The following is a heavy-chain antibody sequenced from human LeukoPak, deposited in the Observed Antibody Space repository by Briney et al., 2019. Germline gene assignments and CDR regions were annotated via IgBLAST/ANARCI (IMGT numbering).Heavy chain of an antibody. CDR3: ASSRGYCSSTSCQHDY. V-gene: IGHV1-18*04. Sequence: GASVKVSCNASGYTFTGYYIHWVRQAPGQGLEWMGWISAYNGNTNYAQKLQGRVTMTTDTSTSTAYMELRSLRSDDTAVYYCASSRGYCSSTSCQHDYWGQGTLVTVSS. J-gene: IGHJ4*02. CDR2: ISAYNGNT. CDR1: GYTFTGYY. D-gene: IGHD2-2*01.